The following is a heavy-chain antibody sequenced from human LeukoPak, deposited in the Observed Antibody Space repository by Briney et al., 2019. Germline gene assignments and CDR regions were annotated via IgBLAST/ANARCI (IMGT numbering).Heavy chain of an antibody. J-gene: IGHJ4*02. V-gene: IGHV3-23*01. CDR3: AKDRYDATLFDY. D-gene: IGHD3-16*01. Sequence: GGSLRLSCAASGFTFSSYAMSWVRQAPGKGLEWVSAISGSGGSTYNADSVKGRFTISRDNSKNTLYLQMNSLRAEDTAVYYCAKDRYDATLFDYWGQGTLVTVSS. CDR1: GFTFSSYA. CDR2: ISGSGGST.